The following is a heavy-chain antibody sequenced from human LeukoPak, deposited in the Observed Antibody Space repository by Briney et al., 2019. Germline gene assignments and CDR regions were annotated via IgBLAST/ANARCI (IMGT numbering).Heavy chain of an antibody. D-gene: IGHD3-10*01. V-gene: IGHV1-46*01. CDR1: GYTFISYY. J-gene: IGHJ5*02. CDR3: ARVVTMVRENWFDP. Sequence: ASVKVSCKASGYTFISYYMHWVRQAPGQRVEWMGIINSSGGSTSYAQKFQCRVTRTRDMSTSTAYMELSSLRSEDTAVYYCARVVTMVRENWFDPWGQGTLVTVSS. CDR2: INSSGGST.